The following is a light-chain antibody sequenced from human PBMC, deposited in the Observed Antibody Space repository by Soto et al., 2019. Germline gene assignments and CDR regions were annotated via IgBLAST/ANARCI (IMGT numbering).Light chain of an antibody. CDR3: LHHNGYPPV. Sequence: DIQMTQSPSSLSAAVGDTVTITCRASQHITNHCAWYQQKAGRAPKCLILLASRLQTGVPSRFSGSGSGTEFTLTISSLQPEDFATYYCLHHNGYPPVFGQGTKVEIK. CDR1: QHITNH. J-gene: IGKJ2*01. V-gene: IGKV1-17*01. CDR2: LAS.